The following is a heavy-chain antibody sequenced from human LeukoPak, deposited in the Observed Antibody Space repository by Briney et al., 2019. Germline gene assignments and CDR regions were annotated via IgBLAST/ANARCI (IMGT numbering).Heavy chain of an antibody. D-gene: IGHD6-13*01. CDR1: GGTFSNSG. J-gene: IGHJ5*02. V-gene: IGHV1-69*05. CDR3: ARGVRIAAAGTFWFDP. CDR2: FTPMFRKA. Sequence: ASVKVSCKASGGTFSNSGISWVRQAPGQGLEWVGGFTPMFRKASYAPKFQGRVTMTRDTSTSTVYMELSSLRSEDTAVYYCARGVRIAAAGTFWFDPWGQGTLVTVSS.